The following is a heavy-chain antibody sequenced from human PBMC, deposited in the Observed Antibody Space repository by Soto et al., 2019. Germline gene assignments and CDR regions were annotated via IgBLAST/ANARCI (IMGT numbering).Heavy chain of an antibody. CDR2: IYYSGST. V-gene: IGHV4-59*01. J-gene: IGHJ6*02. CDR1: GGSISSYY. CDR3: ARVPRAVAGNDGYYYYYGMDV. D-gene: IGHD6-19*01. Sequence: SEPQSLTCTVSGGSISSYYWSWIRQTPGKGLEWIGYIYYSGSTNYNPSLKSRVTISVDTSKNQFSLKLSSVTAADTAVYYCARVPRAVAGNDGYYYYYGMDVWGQGTTVTVSS.